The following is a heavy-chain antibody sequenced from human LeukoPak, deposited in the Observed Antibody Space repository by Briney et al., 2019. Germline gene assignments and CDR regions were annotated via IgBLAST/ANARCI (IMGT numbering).Heavy chain of an antibody. V-gene: IGHV3-7*01. Sequence: GGSLRLSCAASGFTFSSYWMSWVRQAPGKGLEWVANIKQAGSEKYYVDSVKGRFTISRDNAKNSLYLQMNSLRAEDTAVYYCARSRDGYNFDYWGQGTLVTVSS. D-gene: IGHD5-24*01. CDR1: GFTFSSYW. CDR3: ARSRDGYNFDY. J-gene: IGHJ4*02. CDR2: IKQAGSEK.